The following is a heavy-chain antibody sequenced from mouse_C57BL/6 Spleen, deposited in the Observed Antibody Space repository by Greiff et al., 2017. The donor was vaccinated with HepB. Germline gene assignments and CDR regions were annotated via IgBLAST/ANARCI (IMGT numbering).Heavy chain of an antibody. CDR2: ISYDGSN. CDR3: AVVTTDGPFAY. Sequence: VQLQQSGPGLEKPSPSLSLTCSVTGYSITSGYYWNWIRQFPGNKLEWMGYISYDGSNNYNPSLKNRISITRDTSKNQFFLKLNSVTTEDTATYYCAVVTTDGPFAYWGQGTLVTVSA. J-gene: IGHJ3*01. D-gene: IGHD2-2*01. V-gene: IGHV3-6*01. CDR1: GYSITSGYY.